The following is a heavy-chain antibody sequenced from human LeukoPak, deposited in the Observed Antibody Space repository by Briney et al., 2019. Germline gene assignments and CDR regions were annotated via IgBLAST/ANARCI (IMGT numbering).Heavy chain of an antibody. J-gene: IGHJ5*02. CDR3: ARGADPYCGAGCYFNYFDT. V-gene: IGHV1-2*02. CDR2: IKPSNGVT. CDR1: GRSFNEYY. D-gene: IGHD2-21*02. Sequence: ASVKVSCKASGRSFNEYYIKWVRKAPGQGLEWMGWIKPSNGVTNYAPKFQGRVTMTRDTSIGTAYMEMKRLKSDDTALYYCARGADPYCGAGCYFNYFDTWGQGTLVTVSS.